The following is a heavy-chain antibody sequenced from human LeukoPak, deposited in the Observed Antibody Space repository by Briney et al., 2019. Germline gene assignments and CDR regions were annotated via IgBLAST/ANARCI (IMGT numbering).Heavy chain of an antibody. D-gene: IGHD3-22*01. Sequence: PSETLSLACTVSGGSISSYYWSWIRQPPGNGLEWIAYIYYSGSTNYNPSLKSRVTISVDTSKNQFSLKLSSVTAADTAVYYCAREGWYYYDSSGENAFDIWGQGTMVTVSS. V-gene: IGHV4-59*01. J-gene: IGHJ3*02. CDR3: AREGWYYYDSSGENAFDI. CDR1: GGSISSYY. CDR2: IYYSGST.